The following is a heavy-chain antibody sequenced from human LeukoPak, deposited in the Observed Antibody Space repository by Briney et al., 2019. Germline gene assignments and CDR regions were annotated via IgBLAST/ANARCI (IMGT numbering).Heavy chain of an antibody. V-gene: IGHV3-21*01. D-gene: IGHD3-22*01. CDR1: GINFSSHS. CDR3: ATYYYDSSGYYPAD. J-gene: IGHJ4*02. CDR2: ISSSSSYI. Sequence: GSLRLSCAASGINFSSHSMNWVRPAPGKGLEWVSSISSSSSYIYYADSVKGRFTISRDNAKNSLYLQMNSLRAEDTAVYYCATYYYDSSGYYPADWGQGTLVTVSS.